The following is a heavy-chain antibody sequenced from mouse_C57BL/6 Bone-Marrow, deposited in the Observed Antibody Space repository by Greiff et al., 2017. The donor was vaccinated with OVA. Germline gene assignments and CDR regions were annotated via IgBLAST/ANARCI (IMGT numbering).Heavy chain of an antibody. Sequence: QVQLKESGAELASPGASVTLSCKASGYTFTDHIMNWVKKRPGQGLEWIGRIYPVSGETTYNQKFMGKATFSVDRSSSTVYMVLNSLTSEDPAVSDLIWLRRYYFDYWGQGTTLTVSS. CDR3: IWLRRYYFDY. V-gene: IGHV1-11*01. J-gene: IGHJ2*01. CDR2: IYPVSGET. CDR1: GYTFTDHI. D-gene: IGHD2-2*01.